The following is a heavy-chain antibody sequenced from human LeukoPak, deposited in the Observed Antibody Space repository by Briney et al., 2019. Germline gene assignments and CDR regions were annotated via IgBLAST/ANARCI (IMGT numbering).Heavy chain of an antibody. CDR2: IYIGGST. CDR3: ASGGGAEFLDSGSLPYYYGMDV. CDR1: GFTGSCNY. V-gene: IGHV3-53*04. Sequence: GGSLRLSCAASGFTGSCNYMSWVRQAPGEGLEGVSVIYIGGSTYYADSGKGRFTISRHHSKNTLYLQMNSLRAEDTAVHYCASGGGAEFLDSGSLPYYYGMDVWGQGTTVTVSS. D-gene: IGHD1-26*01. J-gene: IGHJ6*02.